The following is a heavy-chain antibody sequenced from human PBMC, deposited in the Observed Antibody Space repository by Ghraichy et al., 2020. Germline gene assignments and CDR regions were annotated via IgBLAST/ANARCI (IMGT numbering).Heavy chain of an antibody. CDR1: GGSISSYY. Sequence: SETLSLTCTVSGGSISSYYWSWIRQPPGKGLEWIRYIYYSGSTNYNPSLKSRVTISVDTSKNQFSLKLSSVTAADTAVSYCARAEVPAAPCFDYWGQGTLVTVSS. V-gene: IGHV4-59*01. J-gene: IGHJ4*02. CDR2: IYYSGST. D-gene: IGHD2-2*01. CDR3: ARAEVPAAPCFDY.